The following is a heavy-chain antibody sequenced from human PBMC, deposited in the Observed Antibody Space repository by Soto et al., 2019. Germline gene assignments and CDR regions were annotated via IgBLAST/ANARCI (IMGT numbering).Heavy chain of an antibody. CDR2: IYHSGST. Sequence: QLQLQESGSGLVKPSQTLSLTCAVSGGSISSGGYSWSWIRQPPGKGLELIGYIYHSGSTYYNPSLKSRVTISVDRSKNQFSLKLSYVTAADTAVYYCASAIGWFGELLGGYYFDYWGKGTLVTVPS. CDR3: ASAIGWFGELLGGYYFDY. D-gene: IGHD3-10*01. V-gene: IGHV4-30-2*01. CDR1: GGSISSGGYS. J-gene: IGHJ4*02.